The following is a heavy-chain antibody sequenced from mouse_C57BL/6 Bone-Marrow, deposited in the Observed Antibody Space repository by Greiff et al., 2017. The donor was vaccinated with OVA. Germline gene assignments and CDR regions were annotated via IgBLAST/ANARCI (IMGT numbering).Heavy chain of an antibody. J-gene: IGHJ1*03. V-gene: IGHV1-66*01. D-gene: IGHD2-3*01. CDR1: GYSFTSYY. CDR3: ARRGDGTLGYFDV. CDR2: IYPGSGNT. Sequence: QVQLKESGPELVKPGASVKISCKASGYSFTSYYIHWVKQRPGQGLEWIGWIYPGSGNTKYNEKFKGKATLTADTSSSTAYMQLSSLTSEDSAVYYCARRGDGTLGYFDVWGTGTTVTVSS.